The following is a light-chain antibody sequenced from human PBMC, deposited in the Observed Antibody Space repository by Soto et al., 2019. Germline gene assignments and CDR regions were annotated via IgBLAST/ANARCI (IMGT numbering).Light chain of an antibody. Sequence: IQLPQSPSTLSASIGDRFTITCRASQSVSSWLAWYQQKPGKAPRLLIYDASNLESGVPSRFSGSGSGTEFTLTISSLQPDDFATYYCQQYNSYPITFGQGTRLEIK. V-gene: IGKV1-5*01. CDR1: QSVSSW. CDR3: QQYNSYPIT. J-gene: IGKJ5*01. CDR2: DAS.